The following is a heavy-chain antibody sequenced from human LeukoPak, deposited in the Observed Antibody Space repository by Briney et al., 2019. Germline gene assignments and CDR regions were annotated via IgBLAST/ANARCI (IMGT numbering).Heavy chain of an antibody. J-gene: IGHJ4*02. CDR3: AKGLGSSSSVDY. V-gene: IGHV3-7*01. CDR2: IKKDESEK. Sequence: GGSLRLSCAASGFTFSSYWMSWVRQAPGKGLEWVANIKKDESEKYYVDSVKGRFTISRDNAKKSLYLQMDSLRAEDTAVYYCAKGLGSSSSVDYWGQGTLVTVSS. CDR1: GFTFSSYW. D-gene: IGHD6-6*01.